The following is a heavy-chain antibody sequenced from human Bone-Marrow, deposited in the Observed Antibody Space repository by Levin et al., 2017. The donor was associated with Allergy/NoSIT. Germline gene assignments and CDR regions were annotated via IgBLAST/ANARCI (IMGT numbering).Heavy chain of an antibody. V-gene: IGHV3-23*01. J-gene: IGHJ4*02. D-gene: IGHD6-19*01. CDR1: GFTFSSYS. Sequence: GGSLRLSCAASGFTFSSYSMGWVRQAPGKGLEWVSALTNSGDGTYYTDSVKGRFTISRDNSKNTLYLQMNSLRAADTAIYYCAKDSRRSSGWYYFDYWGQGTLVTVSA. CDR3: AKDSRRSSGWYYFDY. CDR2: LTNSGDGT.